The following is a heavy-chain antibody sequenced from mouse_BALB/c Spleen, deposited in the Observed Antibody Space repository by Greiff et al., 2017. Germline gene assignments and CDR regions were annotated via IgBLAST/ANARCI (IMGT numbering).Heavy chain of an antibody. CDR1: GYTFTSYY. V-gene: IGHV1S56*01. CDR3: AREDSYYGSIFDY. CDR2: IYPGNVNT. J-gene: IGHJ2*01. D-gene: IGHD1-1*01. Sequence: QVQLQQSGPELVKPGASVRISCKASGYTFTSYYIHWVKQRPGQGLEWIGWIYPGNVNTKYNEKFKGKATLTADKSSSTAYMQLSSLTSEDSAVYVCAREDSYYGSIFDYWGQGTTLTVSS.